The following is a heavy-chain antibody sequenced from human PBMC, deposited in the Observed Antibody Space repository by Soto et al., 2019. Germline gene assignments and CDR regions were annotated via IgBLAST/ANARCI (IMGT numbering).Heavy chain of an antibody. D-gene: IGHD3-10*01. Sequence: QIQLVQSGAEVKKPGASVKVSSKVSGYTLTELSMHWERQAPGKGVEWMGGFDPEDGETIYAQKFQGRVTMTEDTSTDTAYMELSSLRSEDTAVYYCATLLGEFPFSLNNWFDPWGQGTLVTVSS. CDR1: GYTLTELS. V-gene: IGHV1-24*01. CDR2: FDPEDGET. J-gene: IGHJ5*02. CDR3: ATLLGEFPFSLNNWFDP.